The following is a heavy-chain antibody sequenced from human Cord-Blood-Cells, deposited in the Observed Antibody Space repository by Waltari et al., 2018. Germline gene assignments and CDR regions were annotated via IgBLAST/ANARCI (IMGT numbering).Heavy chain of an antibody. J-gene: IGHJ3*02. CDR2: MNPNSCNT. D-gene: IGHD1-1*01. CDR1: GYTITSYA. V-gene: IGHV1-8*03. Sequence: QVQLVQSGAEVKKPGASVKVSCKASGYTITSYAINWVRQATGQGLEWMGWMNPNSCNTGYAQKFQGRVTITRNTSISTAYMELSSLRSEDTAVYYCATYNWNDASNAFDIWGQGTMVTVSS. CDR3: ATYNWNDASNAFDI.